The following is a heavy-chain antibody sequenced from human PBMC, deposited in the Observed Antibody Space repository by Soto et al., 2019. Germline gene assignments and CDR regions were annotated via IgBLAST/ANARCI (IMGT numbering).Heavy chain of an antibody. D-gene: IGHD3-3*01. CDR1: GGSISSYY. CDR3: AATVTIFGVVTPYYFDY. J-gene: IGHJ4*02. Sequence: QVQLQESGPGLVKPSETLSLTCTVSGGSISSYYWSWIRQPPGKGLEWIGYIYYSGSTNYNPSLNSRVTISVDTSKNQFSLKLSSVTAADTAMYYCAATVTIFGVVTPYYFDYWGQGTLVTVSS. CDR2: IYYSGST. V-gene: IGHV4-59*01.